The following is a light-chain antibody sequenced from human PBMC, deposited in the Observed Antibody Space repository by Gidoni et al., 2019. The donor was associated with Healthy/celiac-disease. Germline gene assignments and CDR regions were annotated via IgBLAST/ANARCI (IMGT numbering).Light chain of an antibody. V-gene: IGKV3-11*01. CDR2: DAS. CDR1: QSVSSY. J-gene: IGKJ3*01. Sequence: EIVLTQAPATLSLSPGERATLSCRASQSVSSYLSWYQQKPGQAPRLLSYDASNRATGIPARFSGSVSGTDFTLTISSLEPEDFAVYYCPQRSNWPPAVFTFGPGTKVDIK. CDR3: PQRSNWPPAVFT.